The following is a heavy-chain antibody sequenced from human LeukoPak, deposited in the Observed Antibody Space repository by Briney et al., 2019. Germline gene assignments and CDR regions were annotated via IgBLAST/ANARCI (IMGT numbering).Heavy chain of an antibody. CDR1: GGSISSSSYY. Sequence: PSETLSLTCTVSGGSISSSSYYWGWIRQPAGKGLEWIGSIYYSGSTYYNPSLKSRVTISVDTSKNHFSLKLSSVTAADTAVYYCARITIFGNWFDPWGQGTLVTVSS. V-gene: IGHV4-39*02. CDR2: IYYSGST. D-gene: IGHD3-3*01. J-gene: IGHJ5*02. CDR3: ARITIFGNWFDP.